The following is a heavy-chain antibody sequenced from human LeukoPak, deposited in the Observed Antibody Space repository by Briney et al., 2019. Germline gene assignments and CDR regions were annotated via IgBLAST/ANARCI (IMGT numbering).Heavy chain of an antibody. Sequence: SVKVSCKASGYTFTSYDINWVRQAPGQGLEWMGGIIPIFGTANYAQKFRGRVTITADKSTRTAYVELSSLRSEDTAVYYCARRAGAYSHPYDYWGQGTLVTVSS. CDR2: IIPIFGTA. CDR1: GYTFTSYD. CDR3: ARRAGAYSHPYDY. J-gene: IGHJ4*02. D-gene: IGHD4/OR15-4a*01. V-gene: IGHV1-69*06.